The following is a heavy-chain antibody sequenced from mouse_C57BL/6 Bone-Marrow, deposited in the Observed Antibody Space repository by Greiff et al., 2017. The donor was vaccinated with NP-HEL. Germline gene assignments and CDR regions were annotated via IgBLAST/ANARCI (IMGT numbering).Heavy chain of an antibody. CDR1: GYTFTSYW. V-gene: IGHV1-64*01. CDR2: IHPNSGST. Sequence: VQLQQPGAELVKPGASVKLSCKASGYTFTSYWMHWVKQRPGQGLEWIGMIHPNSGSTNYNEKFKSKATLTVDKSSSTAYMQLSSLTSEDAAVYYCARWGIITTVPCAYWGQGTLVTVSA. CDR3: ARWGIITTVPCAY. D-gene: IGHD1-1*01. J-gene: IGHJ3*01.